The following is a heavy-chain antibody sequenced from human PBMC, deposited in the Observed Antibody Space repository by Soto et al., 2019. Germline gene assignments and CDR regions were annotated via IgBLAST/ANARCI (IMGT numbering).Heavy chain of an antibody. D-gene: IGHD2-8*02. Sequence: QVQLQQWGAGLLKPSETLSLTCAVYGGSFSGYYWTWIRQPPGTGLEWIGEINHSGSTNYNPSLKXRVTISVDTSKNQFSPKLTSVTAADTAVYYCARDKITGLFDYWGQGTLVTVSS. CDR1: GGSFSGYY. CDR3: ARDKITGLFDY. CDR2: INHSGST. J-gene: IGHJ4*02. V-gene: IGHV4-34*01.